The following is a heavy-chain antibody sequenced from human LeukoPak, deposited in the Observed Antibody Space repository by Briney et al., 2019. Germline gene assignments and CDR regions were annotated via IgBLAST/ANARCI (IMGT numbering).Heavy chain of an antibody. V-gene: IGHV1-2*06. Sequence: GASVKVSCKASGYTFTGYYMHWVRQAPGQGLEWMGRINPNSGGTNYAQKFQGRVTMTRDTSISTAYMELSRLRSDDTAVYYCARGKYSSSWGPGVDYWGQGALVTVSS. J-gene: IGHJ4*02. CDR2: INPNSGGT. CDR1: GYTFTGYY. D-gene: IGHD6-13*01. CDR3: ARGKYSSSWGPGVDY.